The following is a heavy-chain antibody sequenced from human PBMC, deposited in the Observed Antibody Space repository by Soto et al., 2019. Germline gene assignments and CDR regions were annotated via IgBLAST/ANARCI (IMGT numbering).Heavy chain of an antibody. D-gene: IGHD2-15*01. J-gene: IGHJ6*02. CDR3: VRSVPAATWAYNGMDV. V-gene: IGHV4-4*02. CDR2: IYHSGTF. Sequence: QVRLKESGPGLVKPSGTLSLTCAVSGGSVESSSCWSWVRQAPGKGLEWLGEIYHSGTFNYNPSLASRVSLSVDKSTNQFSLNLNSVTAADTAVYYCVRSVPAATWAYNGMDVWGQGTTVTVSS. CDR1: GGSVESSSC.